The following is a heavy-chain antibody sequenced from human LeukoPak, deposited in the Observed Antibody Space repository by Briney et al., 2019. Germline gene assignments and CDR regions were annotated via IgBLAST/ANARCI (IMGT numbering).Heavy chain of an antibody. D-gene: IGHD4-17*01. V-gene: IGHV3-48*03. J-gene: IGHJ4*02. Sequence: GGSLRLSCAASGFSFGGYQMHWVRQAPGNGLEWVSSISTTGATAYYAASVRGRFTISRDNAKNSVSLQMNNLRAADTAIYFCARGDDYGDNAIMYWGQGTLVTVSS. CDR2: ISTTGATA. CDR3: ARGDDYGDNAIMY. CDR1: GFSFGGYQ.